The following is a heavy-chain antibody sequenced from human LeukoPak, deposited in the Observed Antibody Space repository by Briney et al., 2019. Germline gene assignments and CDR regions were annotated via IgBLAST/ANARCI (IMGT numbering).Heavy chain of an antibody. J-gene: IGHJ4*02. Sequence: SETPSLTCTVSGGSISSYYWSWIRQPPGKGLEWIGYSYYGGSTTCNPSLKSRVTISLDTSKNQFSLRLTSVTAADTAVYYCARNGGAYSYEAWGQGTLVTVSS. CDR1: GGSISSYY. CDR2: SYYGGST. CDR3: ARNGGAYSYEA. D-gene: IGHD5-18*01. V-gene: IGHV4-59*08.